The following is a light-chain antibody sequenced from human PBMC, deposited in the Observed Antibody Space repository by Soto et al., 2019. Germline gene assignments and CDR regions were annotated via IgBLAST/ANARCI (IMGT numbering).Light chain of an antibody. CDR1: SGHSNYA. CDR3: QTWDTGVV. CDR2: LTSDGSH. Sequence: QSVLTQSPSASASLGASVKLTCTLSSGHSNYAIAWHQQQPEKGPRYLMKLTSDGSHSKGDGIPDRFSGSSSGAERYLTISSLQSDDGADYYCQTWDTGVVFGGGTKVTVL. J-gene: IGLJ2*01. V-gene: IGLV4-69*01.